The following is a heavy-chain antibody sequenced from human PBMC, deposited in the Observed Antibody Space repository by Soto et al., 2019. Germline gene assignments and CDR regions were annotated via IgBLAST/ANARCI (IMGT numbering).Heavy chain of an antibody. D-gene: IGHD3-16*01. CDR1: GGSISGNY. CDR2: IHYSGTP. Sequence: QVQLQESGPRLVKPSETLSLTCSVSGGSISGNYWSWIRQPPGKGLEWIGYIHYSGTPNYNPSLRSRVTLSVDTSKNQFSLNLSSVTDADAAVYYCARDGGRVGGFDYWGQGTLVTVSS. J-gene: IGHJ4*02. CDR3: ARDGGRVGGFDY. V-gene: IGHV4-59*01.